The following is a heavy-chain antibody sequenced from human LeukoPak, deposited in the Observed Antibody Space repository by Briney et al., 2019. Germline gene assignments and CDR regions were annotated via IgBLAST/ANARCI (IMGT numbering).Heavy chain of an antibody. J-gene: IGHJ4*02. CDR3: AKVPTDYENSGPVD. CDR1: GFTFGSYA. V-gene: IGHV3-23*01. CDR2: ISGSGGIT. Sequence: GGSLRLSCAASGFTFGSYAMSWVRQAPGKGLEWVSGISGSGGITYYAESLRGRSTISRDNSKNTLYLQMNSLRAEDTAMYYCAKVPTDYENSGPVDWGQGTLVTVSS. D-gene: IGHD3-22*01.